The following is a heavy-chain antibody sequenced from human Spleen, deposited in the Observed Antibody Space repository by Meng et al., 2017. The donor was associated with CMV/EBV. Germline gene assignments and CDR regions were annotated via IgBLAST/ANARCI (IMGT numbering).Heavy chain of an antibody. CDR2: IYPADSDT. V-gene: IGHV5-51*01. CDR3: ARAYDFWSGIYGMDV. D-gene: IGHD3-3*01. Sequence: GGSLRLSCQASGYRFTDYWIGWVRQTPGKGLEWMGIIYPADSDTRYSPSFRGQVTISADRSITTAYLQWTRLKASDTAIYYCARAYDFWSGIYGMDVWGQGTTVTVSS. CDR1: GYRFTDYW. J-gene: IGHJ6*02.